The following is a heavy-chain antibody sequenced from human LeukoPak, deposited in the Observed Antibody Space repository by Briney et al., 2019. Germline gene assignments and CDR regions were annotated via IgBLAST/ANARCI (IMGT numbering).Heavy chain of an antibody. V-gene: IGHV3-23*01. CDR3: ARGHHYYDSSGYYYYFDY. D-gene: IGHD3-22*01. CDR2: ISGSGGST. CDR1: GFTFSSYA. Sequence: AGGSLRLSCAASGFTFSSYAMSWVRQAPGKGLEWVSAISGSGGSTYYADSVKGRFTISRDNSKNTLYLQMNSLRSEDTAVYYCARGHHYYDSSGYYYYFDYWGQGTLVTVSS. J-gene: IGHJ4*02.